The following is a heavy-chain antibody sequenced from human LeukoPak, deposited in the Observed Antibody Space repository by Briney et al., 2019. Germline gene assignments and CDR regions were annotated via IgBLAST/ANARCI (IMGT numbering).Heavy chain of an antibody. CDR3: ARGGYYGSGNDFRFDP. CDR1: GYSISSGYY. Sequence: ASETLSLTCTVSGYSISSGYYWSWIRQPPGKGLEWIGYIYYSGSTNYKPSLKSQVTISVDTSKNQFSLKLSSVTAADTAVYYCARGGYYGSGNDFRFDPWGQGTLVTVSS. D-gene: IGHD3-10*01. CDR2: IYYSGST. V-gene: IGHV4-61*01. J-gene: IGHJ5*02.